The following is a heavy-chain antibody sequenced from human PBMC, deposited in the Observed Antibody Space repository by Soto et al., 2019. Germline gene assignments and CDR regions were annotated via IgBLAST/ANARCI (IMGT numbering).Heavy chain of an antibody. D-gene: IGHD6-6*01. J-gene: IGHJ5*02. CDR1: GGSFSGYY. Sequence: SETLSLTCAVYGGSFSGYYWSWIRQPPGKGLEWIGEINHSGSTNYNPSLKSRVTISVDTSKNQFSLKLSSVTAADTAVYYCARGGPSSIAARPGWFDPWGQGNLITVSS. CDR3: ARGGPSSIAARPGWFDP. CDR2: INHSGST. V-gene: IGHV4-34*01.